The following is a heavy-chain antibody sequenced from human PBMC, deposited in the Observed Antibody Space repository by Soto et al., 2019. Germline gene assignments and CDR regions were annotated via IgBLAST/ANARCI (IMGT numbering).Heavy chain of an antibody. CDR3: ARKSSPLYGSGSEGYFDY. CDR2: IYYSGST. J-gene: IGHJ4*02. Sequence: SETLSLTCTVSGGSISSGGYYWSWIRQHPGKGLEWIGYIYYSGSTYYNPSLKSRVTISVDTSKNPFSLKLSSVTAADTAVYYFARKSSPLYGSGSEGYFDYWGQGTLVTVSS. CDR1: GGSISSGGYY. V-gene: IGHV4-31*03. D-gene: IGHD3-10*01.